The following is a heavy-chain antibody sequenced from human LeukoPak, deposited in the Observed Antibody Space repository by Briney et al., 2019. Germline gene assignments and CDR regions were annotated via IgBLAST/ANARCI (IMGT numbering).Heavy chain of an antibody. V-gene: IGHV4-34*01. Sequence: SETLSRTSAVYGGSFSGYYCSWIRQPPGNELKGSGEINHSRTTNSNPSLKSRLTISVDTSKNQFSLKLSSVTAAETAVYYCARGGDYDILTGYRVEAFDIWGQGTMVTVYS. CDR3: ARGGDYDILTGYRVEAFDI. CDR1: GGSFSGYY. CDR2: INHSRTT. D-gene: IGHD3-9*01. J-gene: IGHJ3*02.